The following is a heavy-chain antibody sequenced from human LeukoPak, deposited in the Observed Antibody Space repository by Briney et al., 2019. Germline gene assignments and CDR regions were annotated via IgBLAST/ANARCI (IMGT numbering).Heavy chain of an antibody. J-gene: IGHJ1*01. CDR2: INHSGST. CDR3: ARGRSIAATGTA. V-gene: IGHV4-34*01. D-gene: IGHD6-13*01. CDR1: GGSFSGYY. Sequence: SETLSLTCAVYGGSFSGYYWSWIRQPPGKGLEWIGEINHSGSTNYNPSLKSRVTISVDKFKNQFSLKLSSVTAADTAVYYCARGRSIAATGTAWGQGTLVTVSS.